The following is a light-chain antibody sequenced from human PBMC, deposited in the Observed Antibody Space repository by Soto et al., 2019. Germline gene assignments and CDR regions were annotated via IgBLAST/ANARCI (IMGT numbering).Light chain of an antibody. CDR3: SSYTSSSTLEV. J-gene: IGLJ1*01. CDR1: SSDVGGYNY. Sequence: SVLPQPASVSGSPGQSITISCTGTSSDVGGYNYVSWYQQHPGKAPKLMIYDVSNRPSGVSNRFSGSKSGNTASLTISGLQAEDEADYYCSSYTSSSTLEVFGTG. CDR2: DVS. V-gene: IGLV2-14*01.